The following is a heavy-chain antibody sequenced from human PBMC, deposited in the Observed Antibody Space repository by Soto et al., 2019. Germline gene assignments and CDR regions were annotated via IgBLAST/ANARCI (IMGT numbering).Heavy chain of an antibody. CDR3: AHLYNTIFGVVIFDY. CDR1: GYTLTELS. V-gene: IGHV1-24*01. J-gene: IGHJ4*02. CDR2: FDPEDGET. D-gene: IGHD3-3*01. Sequence: ASVKVSCKVSGYTLTELSMHWVRQAPEKGLEWMGGFDPEDGETIYAQKFQGRLTITKDTSKNQVVLTMTNMDPVDTATYYCAHLYNTIFGVVIFDYWGQGTLVTVSS.